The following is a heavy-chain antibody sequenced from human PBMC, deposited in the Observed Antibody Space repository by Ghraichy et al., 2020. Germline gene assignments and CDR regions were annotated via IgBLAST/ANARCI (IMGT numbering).Heavy chain of an antibody. CDR1: GFTFSSYE. Sequence: GGSLRLSCAASGFTFSSYEMNWVRQAPGKGLEWVSYHSNTGSTTYYADSVKGRFTISRDNAKNSLFLQMNSLRAEDTAIYYCVREIRYCSGRSCYSRFDYWGQGTLVTVSS. CDR3: VREIRYCSGRSCYSRFDY. V-gene: IGHV3-48*03. D-gene: IGHD2-15*01. CDR2: HSNTGSTT. J-gene: IGHJ4*02.